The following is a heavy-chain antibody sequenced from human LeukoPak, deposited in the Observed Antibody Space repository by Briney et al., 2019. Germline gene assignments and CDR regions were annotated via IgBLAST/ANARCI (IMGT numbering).Heavy chain of an antibody. V-gene: IGHV3-53*01. CDR1: GFTVRNNY. CDR2: IYADGRT. Sequence: GGSLRLSCAASGFTVRNNYMSWVRQAPGKGLEWVSVIYADGRTYYADSVKGRFTISRDNSKNTAHLQMHSLRAEDTAVYYCARLVGLGPITNYFDYWGQGTLVTVSS. D-gene: IGHD3-3*01. J-gene: IGHJ4*02. CDR3: ARLVGLGPITNYFDY.